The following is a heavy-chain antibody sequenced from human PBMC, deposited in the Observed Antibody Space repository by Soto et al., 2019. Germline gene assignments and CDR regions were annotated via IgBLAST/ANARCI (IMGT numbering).Heavy chain of an antibody. CDR2: IWYDGSNK. CDR3: ARDILRVSELLDGMDV. J-gene: IGHJ6*02. V-gene: IGHV3-33*01. Sequence: PGGSLRLSCAASGFTFSSYGMHWVRQAPGKGLEWVAVIWYDGSNKYYADSVKGRFTISRDNSKNTLYLQMNSLRAEDTAVYYCARDILRVSELLDGMDVWGQGTTVTAP. CDR1: GFTFSSYG. D-gene: IGHD2-15*01.